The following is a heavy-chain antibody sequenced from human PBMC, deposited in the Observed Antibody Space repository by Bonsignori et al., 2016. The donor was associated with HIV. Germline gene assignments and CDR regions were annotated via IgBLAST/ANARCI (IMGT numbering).Heavy chain of an antibody. J-gene: IGHJ6*03. D-gene: IGHD6-13*01. V-gene: IGHV1-8*03. Sequence: WVRQAPGQGLEWMGWMNPNSGNTGYAQKFQGRVTITRNTSISTAYMELSSLRSEDTAVYYCARGFKYSSSWYGAYYYYYYYMDVWGKGTTVTVSS. CDR2: MNPNSGNT. CDR3: ARGFKYSSSWYGAYYYYYYYMDV.